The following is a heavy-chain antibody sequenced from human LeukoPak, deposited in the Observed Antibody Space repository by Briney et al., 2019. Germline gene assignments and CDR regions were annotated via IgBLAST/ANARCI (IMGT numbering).Heavy chain of an antibody. D-gene: IGHD3-10*01. CDR3: AKEGYYGSGSFPDY. CDR1: GFTFSSYG. V-gene: IGHV3-30*18. CDR2: ISSDGSNE. J-gene: IGHJ4*02. Sequence: GGSLRLSCAASGFTFSSYGMHCVRQAPGKGLEWVAVISSDGSNEYYADSVKGRFTMSRDNSKNTLYLQMTSLRAEDTAVYYFAKEGYYGSGSFPDYWGQGTLVTVSS.